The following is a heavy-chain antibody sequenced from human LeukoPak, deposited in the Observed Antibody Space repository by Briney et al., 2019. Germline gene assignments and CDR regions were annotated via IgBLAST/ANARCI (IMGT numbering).Heavy chain of an antibody. D-gene: IGHD5-18*01. CDR2: ISTSSSYI. J-gene: IGHJ5*02. Sequence: PGGSLRLSCAASGFTFSSYSMNWVRQAPGKGLEWVSFISTSSSYIYYADSVKGRFTISRDNAKNSLYLQMNSLGAEDTAVYYCARDSGGYRMYNWFDPWGQGTLVTVSS. CDR1: GFTFSSYS. V-gene: IGHV3-21*01. CDR3: ARDSGGYRMYNWFDP.